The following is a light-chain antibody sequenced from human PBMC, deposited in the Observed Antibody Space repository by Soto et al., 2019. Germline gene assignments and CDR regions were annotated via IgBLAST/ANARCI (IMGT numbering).Light chain of an antibody. CDR3: QVWDSSSDHVV. CDR1: NIGDTN. CDR2: YDS. Sequence: SYELTQPPSVSVAPGKTARITCGGNNIGDTNVNWYQQKPGQAPVLVIYYDSDRPSGIPERFSGSNSGNTATLTISRVEAGDEADYYCQVWDSSSDHVVFGGGTKVTVL. V-gene: IGLV3-21*04. J-gene: IGLJ2*01.